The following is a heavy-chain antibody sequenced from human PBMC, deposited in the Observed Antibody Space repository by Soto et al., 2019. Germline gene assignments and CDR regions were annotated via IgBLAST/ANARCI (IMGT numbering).Heavy chain of an antibody. V-gene: IGHV3-30*18. J-gene: IGHJ4*02. CDR1: GFTFSSYG. CDR2: ISYDGSNK. D-gene: IGHD3-3*01. CDR3: AKAHTYYDFWSGPDY. Sequence: GGSLRLSCAASGFTFSSYGMHWVRQAPGKGLEWVAVISYDGSNKYYADSVKGRFTISRDNSKNALYLQMNSLRAEDTAVYYCAKAHTYYDFWSGPDYWGQGTLVTVSS.